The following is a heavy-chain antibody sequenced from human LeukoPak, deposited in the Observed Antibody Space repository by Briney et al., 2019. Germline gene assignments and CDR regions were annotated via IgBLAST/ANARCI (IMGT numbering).Heavy chain of an antibody. CDR3: ARAPSSSFDY. CDR2: IYSGGST. J-gene: IGHJ4*02. Sequence: TGGSLRLSCAASGFTVSSNYMSWVRQAPGKGLEWVSVIYSGGSTYYADSVKGRFTISRDNSKNTLYLQVNSLRAEDTAVYYCARAPSSSFDYWGQGTLVTVSS. CDR1: GFTVSSNY. D-gene: IGHD6-6*01. V-gene: IGHV3-53*01.